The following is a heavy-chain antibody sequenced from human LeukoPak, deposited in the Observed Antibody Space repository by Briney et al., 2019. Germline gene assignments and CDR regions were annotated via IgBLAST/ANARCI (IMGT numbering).Heavy chain of an antibody. CDR3: AKATDKVTPRYFDY. V-gene: IGHV3-23*01. CDR2: ISGSGGST. Sequence: GASVKVSCKASGGTFSSHAMSWVRQAPGKGLEWVSGISGSGGSTYYADSVKGRFTISRDNSKNTLYLQMNSLRAEDTAVYHCAKATDKVTPRYFDYWGQGTLVTVSS. CDR1: GGTFSSHA. D-gene: IGHD2-21*02. J-gene: IGHJ4*02.